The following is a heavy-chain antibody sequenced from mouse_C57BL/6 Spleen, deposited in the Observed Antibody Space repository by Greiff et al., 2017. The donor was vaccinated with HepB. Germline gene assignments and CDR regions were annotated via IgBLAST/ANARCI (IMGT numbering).Heavy chain of an antibody. CDR3: ARSPPSYGRRDY. CDR2: INPNNGGT. V-gene: IGHV1-26*01. CDR1: GYTFTDYY. D-gene: IGHD1-1*01. Sequence: EVQLQQSGPELVKPGASVKISCKASGYTFTDYYMNWVKQSHGKSLEWIGDINPNNGGTSYNQKFKGKATLTVDKSSSTAYMELRSLTSEDSAVYYCARSPPSYGRRDYWGQGTTLTVSS. J-gene: IGHJ2*01.